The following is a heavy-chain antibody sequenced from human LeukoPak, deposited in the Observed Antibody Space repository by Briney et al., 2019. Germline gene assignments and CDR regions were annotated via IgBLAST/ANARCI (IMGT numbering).Heavy chain of an antibody. J-gene: IGHJ5*02. CDR2: IRGTGGTT. V-gene: IGHV3-23*01. CDR1: GFTFSDYA. CDR3: AKMIVGWFDP. D-gene: IGHD1-26*01. Sequence: GGSLRLSCAASGFTFSDYALIWVRQAPGKGLEWISAIRGTGGTTYYADSVKGRFTISRDNSKNTLYLQMNSLRAEDTAVYYCAKMIVGWFDPWGQGTLVTVSS.